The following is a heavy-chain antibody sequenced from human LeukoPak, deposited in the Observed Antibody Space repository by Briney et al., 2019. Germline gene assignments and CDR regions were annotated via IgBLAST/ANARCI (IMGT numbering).Heavy chain of an antibody. CDR2: ISGSGGST. Sequence: GGSLRLSCAASGFTFSSYAMSWVRQAPGKGLEWVSAISGSGGSTYYADSVKGRFTISRDNSKNTLYLQMNSLRAEDTAVYYCAKRTRRGDPNRKNRDYWGQGTLVTVSS. J-gene: IGHJ4*02. CDR1: GFTFSSYA. CDR3: AKRTRRGDPNRKNRDY. D-gene: IGHD3-16*01. V-gene: IGHV3-23*01.